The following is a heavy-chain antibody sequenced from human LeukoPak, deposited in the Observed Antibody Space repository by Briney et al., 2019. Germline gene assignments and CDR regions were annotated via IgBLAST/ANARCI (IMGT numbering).Heavy chain of an antibody. J-gene: IGHJ4*02. Sequence: PSETLSPTCTVSGGSISSYYWSWIRQPPGKGLEWIGYIYYSGSTNYNPSLKSRVTISVDTSKNQFSLKLSSVTAADTAVYSCARAGWDIVVVPAAIPVYFDYWGQGTLVTVSS. D-gene: IGHD2-2*02. V-gene: IGHV4-59*08. CDR3: ARAGWDIVVVPAAIPVYFDY. CDR1: GGSISSYY. CDR2: IYYSGST.